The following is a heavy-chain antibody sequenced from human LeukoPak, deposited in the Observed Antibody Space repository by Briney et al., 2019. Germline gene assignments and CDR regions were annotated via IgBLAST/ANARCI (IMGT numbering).Heavy chain of an antibody. Sequence: SETLSLTCTVSGGSISSYCWSWIRQPPGKGLEWIGYIYYSGSTNYNPSLKSRVTISVDTSKNQFSLKLSSVTAADTAVYYCARVRAGLVDYWGQGTLVTVSS. J-gene: IGHJ4*02. CDR3: ARVRAGLVDY. D-gene: IGHD6-13*01. CDR2: IYYSGST. CDR1: GGSISSYC. V-gene: IGHV4-59*01.